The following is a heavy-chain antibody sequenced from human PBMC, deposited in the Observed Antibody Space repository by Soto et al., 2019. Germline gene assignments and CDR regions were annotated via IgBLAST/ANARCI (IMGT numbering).Heavy chain of an antibody. V-gene: IGHV1-69*13. Sequence: ASVKVSCKASGGTFSSYAISWVRQAPGQGLEWMGGIIPIFGTANYAQKFQGRVTITADESTSTAYMELSSLRSDDTAVYYCASRFSRGSFQYFDTWGQGALVTVSS. J-gene: IGHJ4*02. CDR3: ASRFSRGSFQYFDT. CDR2: IIPIFGTA. CDR1: GGTFSSYA. D-gene: IGHD1-26*01.